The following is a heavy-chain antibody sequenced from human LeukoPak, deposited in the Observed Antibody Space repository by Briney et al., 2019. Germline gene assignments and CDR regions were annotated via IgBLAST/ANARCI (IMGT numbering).Heavy chain of an antibody. CDR1: GGSISSYY. CDR3: AKDPPKQWLVQKYFQH. J-gene: IGHJ1*01. D-gene: IGHD6-19*01. CDR2: IYTSGST. Sequence: PSETLSLTCTVSGGSISSYYWSWIRQPAGKGLEWIGRIYTSGSTNYNPSLKSRVTMSVDTSKNQFSLKLSSVTAADTAVYYCAKDPPKQWLVQKYFQHWGQGTLVTVSS. V-gene: IGHV4-4*07.